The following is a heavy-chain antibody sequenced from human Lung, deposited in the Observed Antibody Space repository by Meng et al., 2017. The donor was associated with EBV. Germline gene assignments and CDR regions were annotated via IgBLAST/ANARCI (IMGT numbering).Heavy chain of an antibody. CDR3: AREKSPGHFDY. CDR1: GYTFTSYG. V-gene: IGHV1-18*01. J-gene: IGHJ4*02. CDR2: INCYTSGT. Sequence: GKMVQAGAEVKKPGASVEVPCKASGYTFTSYGISWVRQAPGQGLEWLGTINCYTSGTAYARKFQGRITLTRDTSTTTVYMDLGSLGSDDTAFYYCAREKSPGHFDYFGQGILVTVSS.